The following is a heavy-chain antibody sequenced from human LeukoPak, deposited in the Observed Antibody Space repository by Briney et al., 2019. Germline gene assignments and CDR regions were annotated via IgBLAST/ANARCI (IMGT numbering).Heavy chain of an antibody. D-gene: IGHD4-23*01. Sequence: SVKVSCKASGGTFSSYAISWVRQAPGQGLEWMGGIIPIFGTANYAQKFQGRVTITADESTSTAYMELSSLRSEDTAVYYCARRVVKEGYFDYWGQGTLVTVSS. J-gene: IGHJ4*02. CDR3: ARRVVKEGYFDY. CDR1: GGTFSSYA. CDR2: IIPIFGTA. V-gene: IGHV1-69*13.